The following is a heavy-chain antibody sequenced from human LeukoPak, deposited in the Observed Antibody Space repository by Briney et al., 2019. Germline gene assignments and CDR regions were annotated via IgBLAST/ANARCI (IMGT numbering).Heavy chain of an antibody. CDR2: FDPEDGET. D-gene: IGHD4-17*01. CDR3: ATAGSVTTPFYYYYGMDV. V-gene: IGHV1-24*01. CDR1: GYTLTELS. Sequence: ASVKVSCKVSGYTLTELSMHWVRQAPGKGLEWMGGFDPEDGETIYAQKFQGRVTMTEDTSTDTAYMELSSLRSEDTAVYYCATAGSVTTPFYYYYGMDVWGQGTTVTVSS. J-gene: IGHJ6*02.